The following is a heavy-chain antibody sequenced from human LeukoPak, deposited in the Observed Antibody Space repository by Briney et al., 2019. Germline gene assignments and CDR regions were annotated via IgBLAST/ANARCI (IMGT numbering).Heavy chain of an antibody. V-gene: IGHV3-23*01. D-gene: IGHD6-19*01. CDR1: GFTFSSYA. CDR3: ARGSSYYYYVMDV. J-gene: IGHJ6*02. Sequence: GGSLRLSCAASGFTFSSYAMSWVRQAPGKGLEWVSAISGSGGSTYYADSVKGRFTISRDNSRYTLYLQMNSLRAEDTAVYYCARGSSYYYYVMDVRGQGTTVTVSS. CDR2: ISGSGGST.